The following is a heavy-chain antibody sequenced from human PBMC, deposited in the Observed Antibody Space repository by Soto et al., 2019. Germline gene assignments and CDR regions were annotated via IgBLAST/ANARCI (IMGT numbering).Heavy chain of an antibody. CDR2: TNPIFGTP. CDR1: GGTFSSYA. Sequence: ASVKVSCKASGGTFSSYAISWVRQAPGQGLEWMGGTNPIFGTPHYAQKYQGRVTITADTFTNTAYMELTRLTSDDTAVYFCAREGRHFDYWGQGTLVTVSS. V-gene: IGHV1-69*06. J-gene: IGHJ4*02. CDR3: AREGRHFDY.